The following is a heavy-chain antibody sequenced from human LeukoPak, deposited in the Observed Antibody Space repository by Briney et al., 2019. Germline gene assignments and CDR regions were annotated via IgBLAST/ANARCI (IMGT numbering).Heavy chain of an antibody. D-gene: IGHD6-19*01. Sequence: PGGSLRLSCAASGFTFSSHAMSWVRQAPGKGLEWVSGISDSGGITHHADSVKGRFTISRDNSKNMLFLQMNSLRAEDTAVYYCAKKRVAVTGSHYFDYWGQGALVIVSS. J-gene: IGHJ4*02. CDR3: AKKRVAVTGSHYFDY. CDR1: GFTFSSHA. V-gene: IGHV3-23*01. CDR2: ISDSGGIT.